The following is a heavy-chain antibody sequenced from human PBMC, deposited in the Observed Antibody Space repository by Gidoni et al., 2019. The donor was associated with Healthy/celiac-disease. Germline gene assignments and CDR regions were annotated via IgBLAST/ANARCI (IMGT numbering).Heavy chain of an antibody. CDR1: GFTFSRYA. CDR3: AKGSYGDYELVNFDY. V-gene: IGHV3-23*01. D-gene: IGHD4-17*01. J-gene: IGHJ4*02. Sequence: EVQLLESGGGLVQPGGSLRLSCAASGFTFSRYAMSWVRQAPGKGLEWVSAIRGRGGSTYYADSVKGRFTISRDNSKNTLYLQMNSLRAEDTAVYYCAKGSYGDYELVNFDYWGQGTLVTVSS. CDR2: IRGRGGST.